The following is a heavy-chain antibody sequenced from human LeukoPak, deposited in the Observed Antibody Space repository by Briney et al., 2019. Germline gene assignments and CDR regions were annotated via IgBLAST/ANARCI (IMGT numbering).Heavy chain of an antibody. Sequence: SETLSLTCAVSGYSISSGYYWDWIRQPPGKGLEYIGSIYPSGSTYYSPSLKSRVTMSVDTSKNQFSLKLSSVTAADTAVYYCARRVGSYGYYYFDYWGQGTLVTVSS. J-gene: IGHJ4*02. CDR3: ARRVGSYGYYYFDY. D-gene: IGHD5-18*01. CDR2: IYPSGST. V-gene: IGHV4-38-2*01. CDR1: GYSISSGYY.